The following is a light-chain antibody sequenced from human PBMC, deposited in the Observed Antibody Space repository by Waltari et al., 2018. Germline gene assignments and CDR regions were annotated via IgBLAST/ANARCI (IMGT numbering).Light chain of an antibody. Sequence: SFELTQPPSLSVSPGQTARITCSGHELPRKYAYWFQQKSGQAPRLVMYEDTKRPSGIPERFSGSSSGTVATLTISGAQVDDEADYYCYSSDSTGLRVFGGGTTVVVL. J-gene: IGLJ1*01. CDR3: YSSDSTGLRV. CDR1: ELPRKY. V-gene: IGLV3-10*01. CDR2: EDT.